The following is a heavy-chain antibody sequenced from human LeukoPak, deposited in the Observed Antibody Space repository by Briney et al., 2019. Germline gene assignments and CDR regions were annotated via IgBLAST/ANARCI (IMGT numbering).Heavy chain of an antibody. CDR1: GGSISSSSYY. CDR3: ARGAHY. Sequence: SETLSLTWTVSGGSISSSSYYWGWIREPPGKGLEWIGSIYYSGSTYYNPSLKSRVTISVDTSKNQFSLKLSSVTAADTAVYYCARGAHYWGQGTLVTVSS. J-gene: IGHJ4*02. V-gene: IGHV4-39*07. CDR2: IYYSGST.